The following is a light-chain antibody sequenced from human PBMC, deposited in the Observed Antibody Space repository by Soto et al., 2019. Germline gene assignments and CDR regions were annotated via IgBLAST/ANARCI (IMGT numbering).Light chain of an antibody. CDR2: GAS. CDR1: QSVSNNY. V-gene: IGKV3-20*01. J-gene: IGKJ1*01. CDR3: QQYGSSGT. Sequence: EIVLTPSPGTLSLSPGERATLSCRASQSVSNNYLAWYQQKPCQAPRLLIDGASNRATGIPDRFSGSGSGTDFTLTISRLEPEDFAVYYCQQYGSSGTFGQGTKVDIK.